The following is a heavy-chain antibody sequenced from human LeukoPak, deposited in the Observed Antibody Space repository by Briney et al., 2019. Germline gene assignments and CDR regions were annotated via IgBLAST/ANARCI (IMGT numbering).Heavy chain of an antibody. CDR2: ISAYNGNT. D-gene: IGHD3-16*02. J-gene: IGHJ1*01. CDR3: ARDGTMITFGGFIVPSY. V-gene: IGHV1-18*01. CDR1: GYTFTSYG. Sequence: GLSVNVSCKASGYTFTSYGISWVRQAPGQGLEWMGWISAYNGNTNYAQKLQGRVTMTTDTSTSTAYMELRSLRSDDTAVYYCARDGTMITFGGFIVPSYWGQGTLLSLSS.